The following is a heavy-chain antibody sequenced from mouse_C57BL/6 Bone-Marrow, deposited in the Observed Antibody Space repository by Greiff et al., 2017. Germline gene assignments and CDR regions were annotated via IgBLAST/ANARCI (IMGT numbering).Heavy chain of an antibody. CDR2: IHPNSGST. CDR3: ASYYGSSYPSYWYFDV. J-gene: IGHJ1*03. D-gene: IGHD1-1*01. Sequence: QVQLQQPGAELVKPGASVKLSCKASGYTFTSYWMHWVKQRPGQGLEWIGMIHPNSGSTNYNEKFKSKATLTVDKSSSTAYMQLSRLTSEDSAVYYCASYYGSSYPSYWYFDVWGTGTTVTVSS. CDR1: GYTFTSYW. V-gene: IGHV1-64*01.